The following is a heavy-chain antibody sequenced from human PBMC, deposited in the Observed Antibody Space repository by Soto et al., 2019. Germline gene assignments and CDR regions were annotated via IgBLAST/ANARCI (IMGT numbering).Heavy chain of an antibody. Sequence: LRLSCAASGFTFSSYSMNWVRQAPGKGLEWVSSISSSSSYIYYADSVKGRFTISRDNAKNSLYLQMNSLRAEDTAVYYCARDHSVIAAAKSFDYWGQGTLVTVSS. J-gene: IGHJ4*02. D-gene: IGHD6-13*01. CDR3: ARDHSVIAAAKSFDY. CDR2: ISSSSSYI. CDR1: GFTFSSYS. V-gene: IGHV3-21*01.